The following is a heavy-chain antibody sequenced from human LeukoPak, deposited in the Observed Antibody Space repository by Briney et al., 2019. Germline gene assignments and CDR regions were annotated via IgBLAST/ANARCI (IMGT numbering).Heavy chain of an antibody. V-gene: IGHV4-59*01. Sequence: SETLSLTCTVSGGSISSYYWSWIRQPPGKGLEWIGYIYYSGSTNYSPSLKSRVTISVDTSKNQFSLKLSSVTAADTAVYYCARVGSSWYGWYFDLWGRGTLVTVSS. J-gene: IGHJ2*01. D-gene: IGHD6-13*01. CDR3: ARVGSSWYGWYFDL. CDR2: IYYSGST. CDR1: GGSISSYY.